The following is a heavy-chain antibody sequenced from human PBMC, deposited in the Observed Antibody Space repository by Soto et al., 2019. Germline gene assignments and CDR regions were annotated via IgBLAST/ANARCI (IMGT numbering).Heavy chain of an antibody. CDR3: ARGAYCGGDCYDY. J-gene: IGHJ4*02. V-gene: IGHV1-46*03. CDR1: GNTFTRYY. CDR2: ISPGGDRT. D-gene: IGHD2-21*01. Sequence: QVQLVQSGAEVKKPGASVKVSCKASGNTFTRYYMHWVRQAPGQGLELMGMISPGGDRTTYAQKFQGRVTMTRDTSTSTVYMELSSLKSEDTAVYYCARGAYCGGDCYDYWGQGTLVTVSS.